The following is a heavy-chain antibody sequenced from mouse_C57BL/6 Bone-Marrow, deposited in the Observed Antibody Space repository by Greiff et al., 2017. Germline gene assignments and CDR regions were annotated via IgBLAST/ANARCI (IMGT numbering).Heavy chain of an antibody. CDR3: ARGGNYGYYFAY. J-gene: IGHJ2*01. CDR1: GFTFSDFY. CDR2: SRNKANDYTT. V-gene: IGHV7-1*01. D-gene: IGHD2-2*01. Sequence: EVKLMESGGGLVQSGRSLRLSCATSGFTFSDFYMAWVRQAPGKGLEWVAASRNKANDYTTAYSASVQGRFFSSSDTSHSILHLQMNALRAEDTAIYYCARGGNYGYYFAYWGQGTILTVSA.